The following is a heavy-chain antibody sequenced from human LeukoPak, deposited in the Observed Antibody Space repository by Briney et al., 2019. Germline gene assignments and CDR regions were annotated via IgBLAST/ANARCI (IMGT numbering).Heavy chain of an antibody. D-gene: IGHD3-10*01. CDR1: GFTFSSYS. Sequence: GGSLRLSCAASGFTFSSYSMNWVRQAPGKRLEWVSSISSSSSYIYYADSVKGRFTISRDNAKNSLYLQMNSLRAEDTAVYYCARDGGLLWFGELLYARGTYYYGMDVWGQGTTVTVSS. CDR2: ISSSSSYI. CDR3: ARDGGLLWFGELLYARGTYYYGMDV. J-gene: IGHJ6*02. V-gene: IGHV3-21*01.